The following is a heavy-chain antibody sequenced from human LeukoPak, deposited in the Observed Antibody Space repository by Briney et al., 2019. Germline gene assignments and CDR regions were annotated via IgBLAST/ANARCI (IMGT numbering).Heavy chain of an antibody. CDR3: ARDRIGGVLDY. CDR2: ISSSSSSYI. CDR1: GFTFSSYA. J-gene: IGHJ4*02. V-gene: IGHV3-21*01. Sequence: GRSLRLSCAASGFTFSSYAMHWVRQAPGKGLEWVSSISSSSSSYIYYADSVKGRFTISRDNAKNSLYLQMNSLRAEDTAVYYCARDRIGGVLDYWGQRTLVTVSS. D-gene: IGHD2-15*01.